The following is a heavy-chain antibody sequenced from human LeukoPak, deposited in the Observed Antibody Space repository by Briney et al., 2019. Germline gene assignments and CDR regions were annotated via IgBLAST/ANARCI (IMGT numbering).Heavy chain of an antibody. CDR1: GGSFSGYY. V-gene: IGHV4-34*01. CDR2: INHSGST. J-gene: IGHJ5*02. Sequence: PSETLSLTCAVYGGSFSGYYWSWIRQPPGKGLEWIGEINHSGSTNYNPSLKSRVTISVDTSKNQFSLKLGSVTAADTAVYYCARGPDWFDPWGQGTLVTASS. CDR3: ARGPDWFDP.